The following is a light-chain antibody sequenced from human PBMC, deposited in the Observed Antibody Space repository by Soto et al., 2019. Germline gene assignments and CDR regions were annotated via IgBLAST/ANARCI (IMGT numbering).Light chain of an antibody. CDR1: QSVLYSSNNRNY. CDR2: WAS. J-gene: IGKJ5*01. V-gene: IGKV4-1*01. CDR3: QQYYSIPVT. Sequence: DIVMTQSPDSLAVSLGERATINCKSNQSVLYSSNNRNYLAWYHQKLGQPPKLLIYWASTRESGVPVRFSGSGSGTDFTLTISSLQAEDVAVYYCQQYYSIPVTFGQGTRLEVK.